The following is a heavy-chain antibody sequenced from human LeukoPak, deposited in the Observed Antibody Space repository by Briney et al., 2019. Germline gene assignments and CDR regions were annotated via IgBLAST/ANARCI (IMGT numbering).Heavy chain of an antibody. CDR1: GFTFSSYS. CDR2: ISSSSSYI. V-gene: IGHV3-21*01. D-gene: IGHD4-17*01. CDR3: ARDLLDYGSL. J-gene: IGHJ3*01. Sequence: GGSLRPSCAASGFTFSSYSMNWVRQAPGKGLEWVSSISSSSSYIYYADSVKGRFTISRDNAKNSLYLQMNSLRAEDTAVYYCARDLLDYGSLWGQGTMVTVSS.